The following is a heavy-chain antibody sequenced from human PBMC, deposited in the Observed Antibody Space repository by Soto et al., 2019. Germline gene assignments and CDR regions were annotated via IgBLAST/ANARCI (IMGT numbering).Heavy chain of an antibody. V-gene: IGHV4-39*01. CDR2: IYYSGST. J-gene: IGHJ4*02. D-gene: IGHD3-22*01. Sequence: PSETLSLTCTVSGGSISSSSYYWGWIRQPPGKGLEWIGSIYYSGSTYYNPSLKSRVTISVDTSKNQFSLKLSSVTAADTAVYYCSTMIVVVIHQFSQNPPTPHIDYWGQGTLVTVSS. CDR3: STMIVVVIHQFSQNPPTPHIDY. CDR1: GGSISSSSYY.